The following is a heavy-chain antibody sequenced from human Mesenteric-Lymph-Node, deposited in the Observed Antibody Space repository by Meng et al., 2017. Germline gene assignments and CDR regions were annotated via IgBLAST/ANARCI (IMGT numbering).Heavy chain of an antibody. V-gene: IGHV3-21*04. CDR1: GFTFSSYS. J-gene: IGHJ4*02. Sequence: GESLKISCAASGFTFSSYSMNWVRQAPGKGLEWVSSISSSSSYIYYADSVKGRFTISRDNAKNSLYLQMNSLRVEDTALYYCAKDRIVATIGETLIDYWGQGTLVTVSS. CDR2: ISSSSSYI. D-gene: IGHD5-12*01. CDR3: AKDRIVATIGETLIDY.